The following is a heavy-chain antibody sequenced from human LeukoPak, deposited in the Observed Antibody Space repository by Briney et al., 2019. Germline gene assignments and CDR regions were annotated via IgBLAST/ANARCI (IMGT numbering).Heavy chain of an antibody. CDR1: GGSVSSGSYY. D-gene: IGHD1-14*01. CDR3: GRVHPGGTWFEP. Sequence: SETLSLTCTVSGGSVSSGSYYWSWIRQPPGKGLEWIGYIYYSGSTNYNPSLKSRVTISVDTSKNQFSLKLSSVTAADTAVYYCGRVHPGGTWFEPRGQGTLVTVSS. V-gene: IGHV4-61*01. J-gene: IGHJ5*02. CDR2: IYYSGST.